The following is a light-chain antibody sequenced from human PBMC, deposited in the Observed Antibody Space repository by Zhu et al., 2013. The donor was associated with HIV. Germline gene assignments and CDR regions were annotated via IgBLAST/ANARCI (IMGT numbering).Light chain of an antibody. J-gene: IGKJ2*03. Sequence: EIVLTQSPGTLSLSPGERATLSCRASQSVSSSYLAWYQQKPGQAPRLLIYGASSRATGIPDRFSGSGSGTDFTLTITSLQSEDFAVYYCQHYNNWPLLSFGQGTKLDIK. CDR1: QSVSSSY. CDR2: GAS. CDR3: QHYNNWPLLS. V-gene: IGKV3-20*01.